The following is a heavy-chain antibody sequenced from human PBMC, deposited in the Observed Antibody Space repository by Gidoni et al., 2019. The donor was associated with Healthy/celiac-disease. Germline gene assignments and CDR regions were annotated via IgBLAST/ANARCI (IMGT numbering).Heavy chain of an antibody. CDR1: GCTFSSYA. V-gene: IGHV1-69*01. Sequence: QVQLVQSGAEVKKPGSSVKVSCKASGCTFSSYAIRWVRQAPGQGLEWMGGIIPIFGTANYAQKFQGRVTITADESTSTAYMELSSLRSEDTAVYYCARDRLFRGGFSVTTENYYYGMDVWGQGTTVTVSS. CDR2: IIPIFGTA. J-gene: IGHJ6*02. D-gene: IGHD4-17*01. CDR3: ARDRLFRGGFSVTTENYYYGMDV.